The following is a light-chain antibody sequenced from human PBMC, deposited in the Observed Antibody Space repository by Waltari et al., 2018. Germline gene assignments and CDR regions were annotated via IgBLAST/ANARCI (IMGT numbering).Light chain of an antibody. CDR3: MQALQTPPT. J-gene: IGKJ1*01. Sequence: DIVMTQSPLSLPSTPGEPATITCRSTQSLLHSNGYNYLDRYLQKPGQSPQLLIYLGSNRASGVPDRFSGSGSGTDFTLKISRVEAEDVGVYYCMQALQTPPTFGQGTKVEIK. CDR1: QSLLHSNGYNY. CDR2: LGS. V-gene: IGKV2-28*01.